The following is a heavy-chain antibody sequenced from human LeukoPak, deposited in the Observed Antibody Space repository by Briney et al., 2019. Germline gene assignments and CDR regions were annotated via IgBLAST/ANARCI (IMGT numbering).Heavy chain of an antibody. J-gene: IGHJ6*03. CDR2: TRNKANSYTT. D-gene: IGHD4-17*01. Sequence: GGSLRLSCAASGFTFSDYYMDWVRQAPGKGLEWVGRTRNKANSYTTEYAASVKGRFTISRDDSKNSLYLHMNNLKTEDTAVYYCVRDLGFNYGEYYMDVWGKGTTVTISS. V-gene: IGHV3-72*01. CDR1: GFTFSDYY. CDR3: VRDLGFNYGEYYMDV.